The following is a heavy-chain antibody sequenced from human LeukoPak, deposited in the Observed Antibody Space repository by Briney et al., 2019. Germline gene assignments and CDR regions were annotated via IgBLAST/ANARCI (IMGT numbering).Heavy chain of an antibody. D-gene: IGHD5-24*01. CDR1: GYSFTSYW. V-gene: IGHV5-51*01. Sequence: GESLKISCKGSGYSFTSYWIGWVRQMPGKGLEWMGIIYPGDSDTRYSPSFQGQVTISADKSISTAYLQWSSLKASDTAMYYCARRAATIYDQYYFDYWGQGTLVTVSS. CDR2: IYPGDSDT. J-gene: IGHJ4*02. CDR3: ARRAATIYDQYYFDY.